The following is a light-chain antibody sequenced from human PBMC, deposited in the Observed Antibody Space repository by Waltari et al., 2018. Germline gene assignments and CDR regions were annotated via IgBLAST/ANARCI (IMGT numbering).Light chain of an antibody. CDR1: QSLVQRDGNTF. CDR3: LQSSQWPYA. CDR2: KVS. Sequence: DVVMTQSPLSLAVTLGQPASISCWSSQSLVQRDGNTFLNWFHQRPGQSPRRLIYKVSNRESGVPDRFSGSGSGTDFTLKISRVDAEDVGIFYCLQSSQWPYAFGQGTKLEIK. J-gene: IGKJ2*01. V-gene: IGKV2-30*02.